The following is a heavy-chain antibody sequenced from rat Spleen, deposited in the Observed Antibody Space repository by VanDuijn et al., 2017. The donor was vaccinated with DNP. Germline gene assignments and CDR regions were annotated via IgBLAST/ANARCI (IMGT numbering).Heavy chain of an antibody. CDR2: INYSGST. D-gene: IGHD4-1*01. CDR1: GYSITSNY. V-gene: IGHV3-1*01. J-gene: IGHJ2*01. Sequence: EVRLQESGPGLVQPSQSLSLTCSVTGYSITSNYWAWIRKFPGNKMEWIGYINYSGSTGYNPSLKSRISITRDTSKNQFFLHLNSVTSEDTATYYCAREEAYYGFDYFDYWGQGLMVTVSS. CDR3: AREEAYYGFDYFDY.